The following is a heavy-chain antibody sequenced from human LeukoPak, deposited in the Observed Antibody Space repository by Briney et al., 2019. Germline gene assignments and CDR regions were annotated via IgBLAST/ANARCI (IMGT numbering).Heavy chain of an antibody. J-gene: IGHJ3*02. CDR1: GYSFTSYW. CDR3: ARRDVVVVAATDHDAFDI. V-gene: IGHV5-51*01. Sequence: GESLKISCKGSGYSFTSYWIGWVRQMPGKGLGWMGIIYPGDSDTRYSPSFQGQVTISDDKSISTAYLQWSSLKASDSAMYYCARRDVVVVAATDHDAFDIWGQGTMVTVSS. CDR2: IYPGDSDT. D-gene: IGHD2-15*01.